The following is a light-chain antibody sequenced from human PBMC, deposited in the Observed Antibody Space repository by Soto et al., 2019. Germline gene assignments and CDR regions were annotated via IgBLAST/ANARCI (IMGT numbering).Light chain of an antibody. V-gene: IGKV1-9*01. Sequence: IQLTQSPSSLSASVGDRVTITCRASEAISSYLAWYQVHPGKAPKLLVYAASTLQRGVPSRFSGSGFGTDFTLTISSLQPEDIGSYYCQQLNSYPPLTFGPGTKVDIK. CDR2: AAS. J-gene: IGKJ3*01. CDR1: EAISSY. CDR3: QQLNSYPPLT.